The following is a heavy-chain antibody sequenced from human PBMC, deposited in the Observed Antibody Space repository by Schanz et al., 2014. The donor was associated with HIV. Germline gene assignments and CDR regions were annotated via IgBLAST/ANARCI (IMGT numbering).Heavy chain of an antibody. Sequence: EVQLLESGGGLVQPGGSLRLSCAVSGFTITSYGMSWVRRAPGKGLEWVSTINGDFTTRDVDSVKGRFTISRDDSKSTLFLQMNSLRVDDTAVYSCVRGAWGTWWDIWGRGTQVTVS. CDR1: GFTITSYG. D-gene: IGHD2-15*01. J-gene: IGHJ4*02. V-gene: IGHV3-23*01. CDR2: INGDFTT. CDR3: VRGAWGTWWDI.